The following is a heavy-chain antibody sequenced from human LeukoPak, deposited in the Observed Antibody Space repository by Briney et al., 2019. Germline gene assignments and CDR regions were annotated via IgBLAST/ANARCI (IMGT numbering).Heavy chain of an antibody. CDR1: GFTVSTTY. CDR3: ASTSVTTGPYYCYYGMDV. D-gene: IGHD4-17*01. V-gene: IGHV3-66*01. J-gene: IGHJ6*02. Sequence: GGSLRLSCAASGFTVSTTYMSWVRQAPGKGLDWVSVIYSGGSTSSADSVKGRFTISRDNSKNTLYLQMNSLRAEDTAVYYCASTSVTTGPYYCYYGMDVWGQGTTVTVSS. CDR2: IYSGGST.